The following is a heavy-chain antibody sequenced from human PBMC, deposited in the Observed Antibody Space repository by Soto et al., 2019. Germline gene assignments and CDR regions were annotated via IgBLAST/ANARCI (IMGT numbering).Heavy chain of an antibody. J-gene: IGHJ5*02. CDR2: IYHSGST. D-gene: IGHD3-22*01. CDR3: ARGTSYYYDSSGYPQWWFDP. V-gene: IGHV4-38-2*01. Sequence: SETLSLTCAVSGYSISSGYYWGWIRQPPGKGLEWIGSIYHSGSTYYNPSLKSRVTISVDTSKNQFSLKLSSVTAADTAVYYCARGTSYYYDSSGYPQWWFDPWGQGTLVTVS. CDR1: GYSISSGYY.